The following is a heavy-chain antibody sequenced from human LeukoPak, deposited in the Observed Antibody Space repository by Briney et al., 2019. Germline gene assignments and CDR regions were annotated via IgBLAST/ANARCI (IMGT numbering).Heavy chain of an antibody. CDR1: GFSLSTSGVG. V-gene: IGHV2-5*01. Sequence: SGPTLVHPTQTLTLTCTFSGFSLSTSGVGVAWMRQSPGQAPEWLAVTYWNDDERYSPSLKPILTITKYTSKNQVVLTMTNMDPSDTATYHCAHNGLYHWGQGTLVTVSS. D-gene: IGHD2-2*03. CDR3: AHNGLYH. J-gene: IGHJ5*02. CDR2: TYWNDDE.